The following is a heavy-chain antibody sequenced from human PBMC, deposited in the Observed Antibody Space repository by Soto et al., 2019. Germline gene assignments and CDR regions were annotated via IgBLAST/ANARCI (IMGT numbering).Heavy chain of an antibody. V-gene: IGHV4-4*07. J-gene: IGHJ6*02. CDR2: ISASGTT. D-gene: IGHD1-26*01. Sequence: QVQLQESGPGLVKPSETLSLNCTVSGGSINIHYWTWIRQPAGKGLEWVGRISASGTTNYNPSLKSRLAMSIDTSTNVFSLSLISVTAADTAVYYCAREGLRWDAGAMDDWGQGTTVTVSS. CDR3: AREGLRWDAGAMDD. CDR1: GGSINIHY.